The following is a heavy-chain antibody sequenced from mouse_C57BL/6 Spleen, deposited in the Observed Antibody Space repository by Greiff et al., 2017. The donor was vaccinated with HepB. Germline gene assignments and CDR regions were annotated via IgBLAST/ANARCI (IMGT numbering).Heavy chain of an antibody. D-gene: IGHD1-1*01. J-gene: IGHJ2*01. CDR2: ISSGSSTI. Sequence: EVLLVESGGGLVKPGGSLKLSCAASGFTFSDYGMHWVRQAPEKGLEWVAYISSGSSTIYYADTVKGRFTISRDNAKNTLFLQMTSLRSEDTSMYYCARRYRYYFYFDYWGQGTTLTVSS. V-gene: IGHV5-17*01. CDR1: GFTFSDYG. CDR3: ARRYRYYFYFDY.